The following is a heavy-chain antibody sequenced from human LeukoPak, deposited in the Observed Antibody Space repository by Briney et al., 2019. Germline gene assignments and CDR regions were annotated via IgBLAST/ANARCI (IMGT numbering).Heavy chain of an antibody. D-gene: IGHD5-12*01. CDR2: IYPGDSDT. J-gene: IGHJ4*02. Sequence: GESLKISCKASGYSFTTYWIGWVRQIPGKGLEWMGIIYPGDSDTRYSPSFEGQVTITADKSITTAYLQWSSLKASDTAMYYCARQITDQSSGYDSIDYWGQGTLVTVSS. V-gene: IGHV5-51*01. CDR1: GYSFTTYW. CDR3: ARQITDQSSGYDSIDY.